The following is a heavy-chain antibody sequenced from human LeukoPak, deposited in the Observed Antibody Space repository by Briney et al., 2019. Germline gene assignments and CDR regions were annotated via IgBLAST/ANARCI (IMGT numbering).Heavy chain of an antibody. J-gene: IGHJ6*02. CDR3: ARCGYCSSTSCPGGYYGMDV. CDR2: INPNSGGT. D-gene: IGHD2-2*01. CDR1: GYTFTGYY. Sequence: ASVKVSCKASGYTFTGYYMHWVRQAPGQGLEWMGWINPNSGGTNYAQKFQGRVTMTRDTSISTAYMELSRLRSDDTAVYYCARCGYCSSTSCPGGYYGMDVWGQGTTVTVSS. V-gene: IGHV1-2*02.